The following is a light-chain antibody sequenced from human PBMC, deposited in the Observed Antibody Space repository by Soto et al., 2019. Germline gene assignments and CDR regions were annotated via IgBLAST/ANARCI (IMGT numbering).Light chain of an antibody. J-gene: IGKJ2*01. Sequence: DIQRTQSPSALSTSVVDRVTITCRASQSFNTFLNWYQQKPGKAPKLLIYAASNLQSGVPSRFSGSGSGTDFTLTISSLQPEDFAFYYCKQSSSTPYTFGQGTKLEIK. CDR1: QSFNTF. CDR3: KQSSSTPYT. CDR2: AAS. V-gene: IGKV1-39*01.